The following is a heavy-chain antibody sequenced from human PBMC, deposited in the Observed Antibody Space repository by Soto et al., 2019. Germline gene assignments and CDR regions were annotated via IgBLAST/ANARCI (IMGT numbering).Heavy chain of an antibody. J-gene: IGHJ5*02. CDR2: IYYSGST. D-gene: IGHD3-22*01. CDR3: ARTSYDSSGTAADP. CDR1: GGSISSYY. Sequence: SETLSLTCTVSGGSISSYYWSWIRQPPGKGLEWIGYIYYSGSTNYNPSLKSRVTISVDTSKNQFSLKLTSVTAADTAVYYCARTSYDSSGTAADPWGQGTLVTVSS. V-gene: IGHV4-59*01.